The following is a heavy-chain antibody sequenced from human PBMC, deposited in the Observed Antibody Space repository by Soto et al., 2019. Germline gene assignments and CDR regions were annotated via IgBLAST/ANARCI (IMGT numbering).Heavy chain of an antibody. CDR2: ISAYNGNT. D-gene: IGHD4-17*01. CDR3: ARVSNLYGDYHEMLDY. V-gene: IGHV1-18*04. CDR1: GYTFTSYG. J-gene: IGHJ4*02. Sequence: QVQLVQSGAEVKKPGASVKVSCKASGYTFTSYGISWVRQAPGQGLEWMGWISAYNGNTNYAQKLQGRVTMTTDTSTSAAYMELRSLRSDDTAVYYCARVSNLYGDYHEMLDYWGQGTLVTVSS.